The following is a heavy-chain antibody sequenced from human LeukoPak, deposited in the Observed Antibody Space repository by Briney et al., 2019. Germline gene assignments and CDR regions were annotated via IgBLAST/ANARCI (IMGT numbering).Heavy chain of an antibody. V-gene: IGHV1-2*02. D-gene: IGHD4-23*01. CDR2: INPNSGGT. CDR1: GYTFTGYY. CDR3: ARGPPGTVGNAFDI. Sequence: ASVKVSCKASGYTFTGYYMHWVRQAPGQGPEWMGWINPNSGGTNYAQKFQGRVTMTRDTSISTAYMELSRLRSDDTAVYYCARGPPGTVGNAFDIWGQGTMVTVSS. J-gene: IGHJ3*02.